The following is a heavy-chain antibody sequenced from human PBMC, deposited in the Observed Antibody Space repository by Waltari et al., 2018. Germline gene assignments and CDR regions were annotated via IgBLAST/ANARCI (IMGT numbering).Heavy chain of an antibody. Sequence: EVQLVQSGAEVKKPGATVKISCKASGYTFTEYYMHWVQQAPGKGLEWVGRIDPELGETKYAEKFQGRATITADTSIDTAYMELSSLRSDDTAVYYCARPQTISTSWLASWGQGTLVTVSA. CDR3: ARPQTISTSWLAS. V-gene: IGHV1-69-2*01. CDR1: GYTFTEYY. CDR2: IDPELGET. J-gene: IGHJ5*01. D-gene: IGHD2-2*01.